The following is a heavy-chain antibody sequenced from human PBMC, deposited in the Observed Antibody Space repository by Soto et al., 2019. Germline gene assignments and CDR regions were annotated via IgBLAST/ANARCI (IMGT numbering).Heavy chain of an antibody. CDR2: ISGSGGGT. D-gene: IGHD4-17*01. CDR3: AKGSVRPFDY. CDR1: GFTFSSYA. Sequence: GSLRLSCAASGFTFSSYAVSWVRQAPGKGLEWVSAISGSGGGTYYADSVKGRFTISRDNSKNTLYLQMNSLRAEDTAVYYCAKGSVRPFDYWGHGTLVTVSS. J-gene: IGHJ4*01. V-gene: IGHV3-23*01.